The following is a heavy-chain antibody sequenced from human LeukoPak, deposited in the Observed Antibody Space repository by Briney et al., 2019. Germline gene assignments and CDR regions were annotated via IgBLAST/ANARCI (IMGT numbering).Heavy chain of an antibody. D-gene: IGHD3-10*01. V-gene: IGHV4-34*01. CDR3: ARTRYYYNSRSYGAPYYFDY. CDR2: INHSGST. CDR1: GESFSDLY. Sequence: PSETLSLTCSISGESFSDLYWSWVRQSPGKALEWIGDINHSGSTNYNPSLKSRVTISLGTSKNQFSLKLSSVTAADTAVYYCARTRYYYNSRSYGAPYYFDYWGQGTLVTVSS. J-gene: IGHJ4*02.